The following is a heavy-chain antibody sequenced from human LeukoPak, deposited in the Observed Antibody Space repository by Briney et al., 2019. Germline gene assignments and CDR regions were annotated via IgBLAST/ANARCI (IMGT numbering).Heavy chain of an antibody. Sequence: GGSLRLSCAASGFTFDDYTMHWVRQAPGKGLEWVSLISWDAGSTYYADSVKGRFTISRDNSKNSLYLQMNSLRTEDTALYYCAKASDTAMVLWGQGTPVTVSS. J-gene: IGHJ4*02. V-gene: IGHV3-43*01. CDR3: AKASDTAMVL. D-gene: IGHD5-18*01. CDR1: GFTFDDYT. CDR2: ISWDAGST.